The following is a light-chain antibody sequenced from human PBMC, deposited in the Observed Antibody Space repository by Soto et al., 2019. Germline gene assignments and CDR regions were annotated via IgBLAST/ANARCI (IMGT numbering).Light chain of an antibody. CDR2: DAS. J-gene: IGKJ4*01. V-gene: IGKV3D-20*01. Sequence: EILLTQSPATLSLSPGERATLSCWASQSVSSSYLAWYQQKPGLAPRLLIYDASSRATGIPDRFSGSGSGTDFTLTISRLEPEDFAVYYCQQYGRSLTFGGGTKWIS. CDR3: QQYGRSLT. CDR1: QSVSSSY.